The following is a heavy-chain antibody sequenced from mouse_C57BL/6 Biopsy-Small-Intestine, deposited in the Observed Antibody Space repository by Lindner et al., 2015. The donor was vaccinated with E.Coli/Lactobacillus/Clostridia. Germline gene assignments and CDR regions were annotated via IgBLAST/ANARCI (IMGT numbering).Heavy chain of an antibody. J-gene: IGHJ1*01. D-gene: IGHD2-5*01. CDR1: GYAFSRSW. CDR2: ISPGDGNT. V-gene: IGHV1-82*01. Sequence: VQLQESGPELVKPGASVKISCKASGYAFSRSWMNWVKQRPGKGLEWIGRISPGDGNTNYNGKFKGKATLTAGKSSSTAYMQLSSLTSEDSAVYFCERGGSFSNYRYFDVWGAGTTVTVSS. CDR3: ERGGSFSNYRYFDV.